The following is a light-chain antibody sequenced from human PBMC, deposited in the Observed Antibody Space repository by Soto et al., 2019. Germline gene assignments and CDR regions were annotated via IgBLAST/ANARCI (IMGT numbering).Light chain of an antibody. CDR3: CSYASSNTHVV. CDR2: DVS. J-gene: IGLJ2*01. Sequence: QSALTQPRSVSGSPGQSVTISCTGTSSDVGAYNCVSWYQQHPGKAPKLMIYDVSKRPSGVPDRFSGSKSGNTASLTISGLQAEDEADYYCCSYASSNTHVVFGGGTKLTVL. V-gene: IGLV2-11*01. CDR1: SSDVGAYNC.